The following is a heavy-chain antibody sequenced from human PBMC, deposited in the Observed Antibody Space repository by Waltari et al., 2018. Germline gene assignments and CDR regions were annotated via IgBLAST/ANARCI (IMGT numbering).Heavy chain of an antibody. CDR1: GFRFSNYW. CDR3: ARLAPRTYRSPVPGRHYYYGMDV. CDR2: ISDDETSI. Sequence: EEQLLESGGGLVQPGDSLRLSCAGYGFRFSNYWMNVVSQAPGKGLVWVARISDDETSISYADSVKGRFTISRDNAKNTVYLQMKRLRVEDTAVYYCARLAPRTYRSPVPGRHYYYGMDVWGQGTTVTVSS. V-gene: IGHV3-74*01. D-gene: IGHD3-10*01. J-gene: IGHJ6*02.